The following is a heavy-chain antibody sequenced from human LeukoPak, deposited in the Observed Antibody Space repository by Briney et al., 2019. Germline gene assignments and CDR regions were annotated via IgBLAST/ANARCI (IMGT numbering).Heavy chain of an antibody. V-gene: IGHV3-7*01. CDR2: IKQDGSEK. J-gene: IGHJ4*02. CDR1: GFTFSTYN. D-gene: IGHD1-26*01. Sequence: PGGSLRLSCAASGFTFSTYNMNWVRQAPGKGLEWVANIKQDGSEKYYVDSVKGRFTISRDNAKNSLYLQMNSLRAEDTAVYYCARGVWEFDYWGQGTLVTVSS. CDR3: ARGVWEFDY.